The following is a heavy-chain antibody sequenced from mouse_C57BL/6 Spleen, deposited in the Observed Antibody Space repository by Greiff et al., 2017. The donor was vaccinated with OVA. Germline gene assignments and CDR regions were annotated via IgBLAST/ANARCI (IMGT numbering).Heavy chain of an antibody. Sequence: QVQLQQSGPGLVAPSQSLSITCTVSGFSLTSYGVSWVRQPPGKGLEWLGVIWGDGSTNYHSAIISRLSISKDNSKSQVFLKLNSLQTDDTATYYCAKGVTTVVATRAYYFDYWGQGTTLTVSS. CDR1: GFSLTSYG. V-gene: IGHV2-3*01. J-gene: IGHJ2*01. CDR2: IWGDGST. CDR3: AKGVTTVVATRAYYFDY. D-gene: IGHD1-1*01.